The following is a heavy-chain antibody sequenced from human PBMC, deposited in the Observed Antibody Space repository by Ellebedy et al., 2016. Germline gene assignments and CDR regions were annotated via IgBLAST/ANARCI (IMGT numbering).Heavy chain of an antibody. CDR3: AKGLTAVTSFDY. Sequence: GGSLRLSXAASGFTFRNYGMHWVRQAPGKGLEWVAVISYDGRNKYYADSVKGRFTISRDNSKNTLYLQMNSLRAEDTAVYYCAKGLTAVTSFDYWGQGTLVTVSS. CDR2: ISYDGRNK. J-gene: IGHJ4*02. V-gene: IGHV3-30*18. D-gene: IGHD4-17*01. CDR1: GFTFRNYG.